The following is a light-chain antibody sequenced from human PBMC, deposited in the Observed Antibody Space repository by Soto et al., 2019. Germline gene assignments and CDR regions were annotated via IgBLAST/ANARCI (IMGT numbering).Light chain of an antibody. J-gene: IGKJ1*01. CDR3: PQCGSSPET. Sequence: TLSPATLSVSQGERDTISCRASQSLSSSLAWYQQKPGQAPRLLIYDASTRATGIPARFSGSGSGTDFTLTISRLEPEDFAVYYCPQCGSSPETFGQGTMVDIK. V-gene: IGKV3-20*01. CDR1: QSLSSS. CDR2: DAS.